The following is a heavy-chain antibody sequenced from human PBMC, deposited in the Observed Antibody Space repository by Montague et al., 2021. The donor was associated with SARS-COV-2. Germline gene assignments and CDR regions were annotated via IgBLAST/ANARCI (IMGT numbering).Heavy chain of an antibody. D-gene: IGHD3-10*01. Sequence: SETLSLTCTVSGDSISSYHWSWIRQPPGKGLEWIGYLYNSGSANYNASLKSRVTMSLDTSKNQFALTLSSVTAADTAVYYCVTWAGASRLFDYWGQGTLVTLSS. V-gene: IGHV4-59*12. CDR1: GDSISSYH. CDR2: LYNSGSA. CDR3: VTWAGASRLFDY. J-gene: IGHJ4*02.